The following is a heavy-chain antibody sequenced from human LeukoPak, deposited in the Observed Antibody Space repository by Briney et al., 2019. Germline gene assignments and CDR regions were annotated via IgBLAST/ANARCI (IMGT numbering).Heavy chain of an antibody. V-gene: IGHV3-43*01. D-gene: IGHD6-19*01. CDR1: GFTFDDYT. J-gene: IGHJ4*02. CDR2: ISWDGGST. Sequence: PGGSLRLSCAASGFTFDDYTMHWVRQAPGKGLEWVSLISWDGGSTYYADSVKGRFTISRDNSKNSLYLQMNSLRTEDTALYYCAKGESGIAVASPLDYWGQGTLVTVSS. CDR3: AKGESGIAVASPLDY.